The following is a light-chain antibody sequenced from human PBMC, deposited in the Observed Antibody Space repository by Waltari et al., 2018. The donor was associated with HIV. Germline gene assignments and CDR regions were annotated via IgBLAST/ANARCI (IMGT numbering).Light chain of an antibody. J-gene: IGKJ3*01. CDR1: HDISSY. V-gene: IGKV1-33*01. CDR3: QQSDNVPVT. Sequence: DIHMTESQSSLSASVGDRVPITCQASHDISSYLNWYQQKPGKAPKPLISGASDLETGVPSRFSGSGSGTDFTFTISSLQPVDIATYYCQQSDNVPVTFGPGTKVEIK. CDR2: GAS.